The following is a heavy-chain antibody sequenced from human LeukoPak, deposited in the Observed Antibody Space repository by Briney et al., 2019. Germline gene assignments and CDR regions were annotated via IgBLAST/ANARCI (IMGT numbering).Heavy chain of an antibody. CDR3: AREGYYGSGTSPYYFDH. D-gene: IGHD3-10*01. J-gene: IGHJ4*02. V-gene: IGHV3-33*01. Sequence: PGGSLRLSCAASGFTFSSYGMHWVSQAPGKGLEWVAVIWYDGSNKYYADCVKGRFTISRDNSKTTLYLQMNSLRAEDTAVYYCAREGYYGSGTSPYYFDHWGQGTLVTVSS. CDR2: IWYDGSNK. CDR1: GFTFSSYG.